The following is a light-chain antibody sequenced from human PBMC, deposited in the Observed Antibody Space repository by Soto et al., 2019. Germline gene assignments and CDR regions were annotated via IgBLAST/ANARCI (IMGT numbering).Light chain of an antibody. J-gene: IGLJ2*01. V-gene: IGLV2-8*01. CDR2: AVS. CDR1: SSDVGGYNY. Sequence: QSALTQPPSASGSPGQSVTISCTGTSSDVGGYNYVSWYQQHPGKAPKLMIYAVSQRPSGVPDRFSGSKSGNTASLTGSGLQAEDEADYYCSSYAGSNKVFGGGTKLTVL. CDR3: SSYAGSNKV.